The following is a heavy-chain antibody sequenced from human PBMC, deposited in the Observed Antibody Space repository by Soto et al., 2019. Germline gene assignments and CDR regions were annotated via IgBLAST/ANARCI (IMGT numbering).Heavy chain of an antibody. CDR1: GGSISSYY. CDR3: ARDLGRWNGGGANDAFDI. J-gene: IGHJ3*02. D-gene: IGHD3-16*01. CDR2: IYYSGST. V-gene: IGHV4-59*01. Sequence: SETLSLTCTVSGGSISSYYWSWIRQPPGKGLEWIGYIYYSGSTNYNPSLKSRVTISVDTSKNQFSLKLSSVTAADTAVYYCARDLGRWNGGGANDAFDIWGQGTMVTVSS.